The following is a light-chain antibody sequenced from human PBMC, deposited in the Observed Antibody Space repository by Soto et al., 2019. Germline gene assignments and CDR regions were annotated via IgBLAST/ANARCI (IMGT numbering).Light chain of an antibody. CDR1: QSISSW. CDR3: QQYHSYSGYT. V-gene: IGKV1-5*03. Sequence: DIQMTQSPSTLSASVGDRVTITCRARQSISSWVAWYQQKPGKAPKLLIYKASSLESGVPSRFSGSGSGTEFALTISCLQPDDFATYYCQQYHSYSGYTFGQGTKLELK. J-gene: IGKJ2*01. CDR2: KAS.